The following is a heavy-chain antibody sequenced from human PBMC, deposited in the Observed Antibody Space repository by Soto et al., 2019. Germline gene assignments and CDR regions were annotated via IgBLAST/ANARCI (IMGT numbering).Heavy chain of an antibody. CDR1: GGTFNSFS. V-gene: IGHV1-69*06. Sequence: QLQLVQSGAEVKTPGSSVRVSCKASGGTFNSFSIDWVRQAPGQGFEWMGGIIPMSGRPNYAQRFQGRVTFSADKSTNTVYMEVNSLTYEDTAVYYCTRRGHQSANWFDPWGQGTLVTVSS. CDR2: IIPMSGRP. CDR3: TRRGHQSANWFDP. J-gene: IGHJ5*02.